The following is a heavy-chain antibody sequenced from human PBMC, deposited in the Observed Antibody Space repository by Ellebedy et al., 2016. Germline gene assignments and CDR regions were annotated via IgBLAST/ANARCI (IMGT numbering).Heavy chain of an antibody. J-gene: IGHJ4*02. CDR2: VDSSGNT. D-gene: IGHD2-21*01. CDR3: ARGLTPHFDS. V-gene: IGHV4-4*07. CDR1: GGSITSDY. Sequence: SETLSLTCTVSGGSITSDYWSWIRQPAGKGLEWIGRVDSSGNTNYNPSPKNRDTMSLDTSNNQFSLKLTSVTAADTGVYYCARGLTPHFDSWGQGTLVTVSS.